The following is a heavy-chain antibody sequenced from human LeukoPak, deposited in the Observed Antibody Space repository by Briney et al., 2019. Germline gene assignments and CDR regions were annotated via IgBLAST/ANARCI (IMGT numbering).Heavy chain of an antibody. D-gene: IGHD3-16*01. CDR1: GYTFTSYG. CDR3: ARGAEFDWFDP. V-gene: IGHV1-18*01. J-gene: IGHJ5*02. CDR2: ISAYNSNT. Sequence: ASVKVSCKASGYTFTSYGVSWVRQAPGQGLEWMGWISAYNSNTHYAQKLQGRVTMTTDTSTNTAYMEVRSLRSDDTAVYFCARGAEFDWFDPWGQGTLVTVSS.